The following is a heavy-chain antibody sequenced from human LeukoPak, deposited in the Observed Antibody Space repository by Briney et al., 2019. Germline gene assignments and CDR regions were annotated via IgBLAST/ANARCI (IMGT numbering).Heavy chain of an antibody. Sequence: PSETLSLTCTVSGGSIISSAYYWSWIRQPRGKGLEWIGYIYYSGSTYYNPSLKSRVSISLDTSKNQFSLKLSSVTAADTAVYYCVRTEVSSGSEDYWGQGTLVTVSS. J-gene: IGHJ4*02. D-gene: IGHD6-19*01. CDR2: IYYSGST. CDR1: GGSIISSAYY. V-gene: IGHV4-30-4*08. CDR3: VRTEVSSGSEDY.